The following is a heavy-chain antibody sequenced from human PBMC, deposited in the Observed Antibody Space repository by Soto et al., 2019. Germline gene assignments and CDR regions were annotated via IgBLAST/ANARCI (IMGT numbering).Heavy chain of an antibody. CDR1: GGTFSSYT. Sequence: SVKVSCKASGGTFSSYTISWVRQAPGQGLEWMGGIIPIFGTANYAQKFQGRVTITADKSTSTAYMELSSLRSEDTAVYYCATCYGSGICMDVWGQGTTVTVSS. D-gene: IGHD3-10*01. J-gene: IGHJ6*02. CDR3: ATCYGSGICMDV. V-gene: IGHV1-69*06. CDR2: IIPIFGTA.